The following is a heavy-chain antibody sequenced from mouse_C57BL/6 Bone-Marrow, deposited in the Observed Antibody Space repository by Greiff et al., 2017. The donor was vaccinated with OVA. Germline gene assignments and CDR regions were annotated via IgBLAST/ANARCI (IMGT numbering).Heavy chain of an antibody. J-gene: IGHJ1*03. CDR1: GFNIKDDY. V-gene: IGHV14-4*01. Sequence: VQLKQSGAELVRPGASVKLSCTASGFNIKDDYMHWVKQRPEQGLEWIGWIDPENGDTEYASKFQGKATITADTSSNTAYLQLSSLTSEDTAVYYCTSIYYGNYWYFDVWGTGTTVTVSS. CDR3: TSIYYGNYWYFDV. D-gene: IGHD2-1*01. CDR2: IDPENGDT.